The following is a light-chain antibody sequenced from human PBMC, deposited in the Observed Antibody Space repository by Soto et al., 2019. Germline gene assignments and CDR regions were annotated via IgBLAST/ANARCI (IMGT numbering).Light chain of an antibody. CDR2: EVT. CDR3: SSYASSSTLYV. Sequence: QSALTQPASVSGSPGQSITISCTGTSSDVGGYDYVSWYQQHPGKAPKLMIYEVTNRPSGVSNRFSGSKSSNTASLTISGLQAEDDADYYCSSYASSSTLYVFGTGTKVIVL. V-gene: IGLV2-14*01. CDR1: SSDVGGYDY. J-gene: IGLJ1*01.